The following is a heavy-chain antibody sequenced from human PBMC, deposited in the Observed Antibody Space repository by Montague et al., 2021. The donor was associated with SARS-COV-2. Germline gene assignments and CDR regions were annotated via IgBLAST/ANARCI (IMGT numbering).Heavy chain of an antibody. J-gene: IGHJ6*02. V-gene: IGHV4-59*08. CDR1: GGSISRSY. CDR3: ARHMSDCSKGICHTYYYYGWDV. Sequence: SETLSLTCTVSGGSISRSYWSWIRQPPGKGLEWIGYIYYPGSTDYNPSLKSRVTTSVDTSKNQPSLKLISVTAADTAVYFCARHMSDCSKGICHTYYYYGWDVWGQGTTVTVSS. CDR2: IYYPGST. D-gene: IGHD2-8*01.